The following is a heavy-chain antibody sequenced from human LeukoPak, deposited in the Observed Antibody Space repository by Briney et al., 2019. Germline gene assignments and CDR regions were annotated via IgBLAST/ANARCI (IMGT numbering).Heavy chain of an antibody. CDR2: IYTSGIT. D-gene: IGHD3-22*01. V-gene: IGHV4-61*02. CDR1: GGSISSGSYY. Sequence: SETLSLTCTVSGGSISSGSYYWSWIRQPAGKGLEWIGRIYTSGITNYNPSLKSRVTISVDTSKNQFSLKLSSVTVADTAVYYCARAGYYDSSGYAFDSWGQGTMVTVSS. CDR3: ARAGYYDSSGYAFDS. J-gene: IGHJ3*02.